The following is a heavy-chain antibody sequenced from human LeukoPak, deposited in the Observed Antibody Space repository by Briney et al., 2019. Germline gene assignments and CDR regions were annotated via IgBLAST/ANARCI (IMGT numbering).Heavy chain of an antibody. V-gene: IGHV3-48*03. CDR1: GFTFSSYE. D-gene: IGHD3-10*01. J-gene: IGHJ4*02. Sequence: GGSLRLSCAASGFTFSSYEMNLVRQAPGKGLEWVSYISSSGSTIYYADSVKGRFTISRDNAKNSLYLQMNSLRAEDTAVYYCARVSGYYGTTDWGQGTLVTVSS. CDR3: ARVSGYYGTTD. CDR2: ISSSGSTI.